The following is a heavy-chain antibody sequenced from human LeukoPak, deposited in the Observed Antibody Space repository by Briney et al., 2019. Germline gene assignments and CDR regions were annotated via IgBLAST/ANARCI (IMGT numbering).Heavy chain of an antibody. J-gene: IGHJ6*02. Sequence: PGGSLKLSCAASGFTFSGSAMHWVRQASGKGLEWVGRIRSKANSYATAYAASVKGRFTISRGDSKNTAYLQMNSLKTEDTAVYYCTRLGSLIAAAGTKHYYYYGMDVRGQGTTVTVSS. CDR1: GFTFSGSA. CDR2: IRSKANSYAT. D-gene: IGHD6-13*01. V-gene: IGHV3-73*01. CDR3: TRLGSLIAAAGTKHYYYYGMDV.